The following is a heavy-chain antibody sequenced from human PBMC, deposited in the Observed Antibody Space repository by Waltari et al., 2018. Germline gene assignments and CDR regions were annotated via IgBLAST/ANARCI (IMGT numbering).Heavy chain of an antibody. D-gene: IGHD6-19*01. J-gene: IGHJ4*02. CDR1: VFTLSRFW. V-gene: IGHV3-7*01. Sequence: EVQLVESGGGLVQPGGSLRLSCAASVFTLSRFWMNWVRQTPGSGREWVARIKQDGSEKYYADAVKGRFTISRDNAKNSLYLQMNSLRVEDTAVYYCATSGWYCVDYWGQGTLVTVSS. CDR3: ATSGWYCVDY. CDR2: IKQDGSEK.